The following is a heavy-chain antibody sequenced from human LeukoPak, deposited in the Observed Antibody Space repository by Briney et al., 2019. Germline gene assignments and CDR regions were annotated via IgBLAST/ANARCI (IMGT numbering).Heavy chain of an antibody. CDR1: GFTFSSYW. J-gene: IGHJ3*02. Sequence: GGSLRLSCAASGFTFSSYWMSWVRQAPGKGLEWVANIKQDGSEEYYVDSVKGRFTISRDNAKNSLYLQMNSLRAEDTAVYYCARKVLGPTAMVSDAFDIWGQGTMVTVSS. CDR3: ARKVLGPTAMVSDAFDI. CDR2: IKQDGSEE. V-gene: IGHV3-7*01. D-gene: IGHD5-18*01.